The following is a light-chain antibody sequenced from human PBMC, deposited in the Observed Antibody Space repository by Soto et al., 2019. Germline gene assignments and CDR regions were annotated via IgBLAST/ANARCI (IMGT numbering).Light chain of an antibody. V-gene: IGLV4-60*03. CDR2: LEGSGSY. CDR3: SSYTSSSTPV. Sequence: QSVLTQSSSASASLGSSVKLTCTLSSGHSSYIIAWHQQQPGKAPRYLMKLEGSGSYNKGSGVPDRFSGSSSGADRYLTISNLQSEDEADYYCSSYTSSSTPVFGGGTKVTVL. CDR1: SGHSSYI. J-gene: IGLJ3*02.